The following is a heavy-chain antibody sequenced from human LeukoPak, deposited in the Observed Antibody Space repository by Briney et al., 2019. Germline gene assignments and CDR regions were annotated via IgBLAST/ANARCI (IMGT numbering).Heavy chain of an antibody. V-gene: IGHV1-2*02. CDR2: INPNSGGT. J-gene: IGHJ5*02. Sequence: GASVKVSCKASGYTFTSYYMHWVRQAHGQGLEWMGWINPNSGGTNYAQRFQRRVTMTRDTSINTAYMELSSLRSDDTAVYYCARLRMDSWHAMTWGCFDPWGQGTLVTVSS. D-gene: IGHD3-16*01. CDR3: ARLRMDSWHAMTWGCFDP. CDR1: GYTFTSYY.